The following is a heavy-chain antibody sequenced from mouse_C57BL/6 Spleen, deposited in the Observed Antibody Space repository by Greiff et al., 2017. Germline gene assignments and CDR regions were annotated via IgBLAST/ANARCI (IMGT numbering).Heavy chain of an antibody. J-gene: IGHJ4*01. Sequence: VQLKESGPELVKPGASVKMSCKASGYTFTDYNMHWVKQSHGKSLEWIGYINPNNGGTSYNQKFKGKATLTVNKSSSTAYMELRSLTSEDSAVYYCARSLIYSLAMDYWGQGTSVTVSS. CDR3: ARSLIYSLAMDY. V-gene: IGHV1-22*01. CDR1: GYTFTDYN. D-gene: IGHD2-1*01. CDR2: INPNNGGT.